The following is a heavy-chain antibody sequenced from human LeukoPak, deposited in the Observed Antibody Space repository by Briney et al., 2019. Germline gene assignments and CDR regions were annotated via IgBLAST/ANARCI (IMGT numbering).Heavy chain of an antibody. CDR1: GYTFTSYG. V-gene: IGHV1-18*01. D-gene: IGHD3-16*02. J-gene: IGHJ3*02. CDR3: AREIGDYVWGSYRYGGAFDI. CDR2: ISAYNGNT. Sequence: ASVKVSCKASGYTFTSYGISWVRQAPGQGLEWMGWISAYNGNTNYAQKLQGRVTMTTDTSTSTAYMELRSLRSDDTAVYCCAREIGDYVWGSYRYGGAFDIWGQGTMVTVSS.